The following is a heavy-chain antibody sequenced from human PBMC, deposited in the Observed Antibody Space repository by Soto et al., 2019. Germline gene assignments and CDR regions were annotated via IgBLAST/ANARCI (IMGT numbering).Heavy chain of an antibody. CDR3: ARHSASWLWFDY. Sequence: QVQLQESGPGLVKPSQTLSLTCSVSGGSISSGGYYWSWIRQHPEKGLEWIGYIYYSGSTNYNPSLKSRGIISVDTSSNRFSLDLRSVTAADTAIYYCARHSASWLWFDYWGQGTLVTVSS. V-gene: IGHV4-31*03. CDR2: IYYSGST. D-gene: IGHD1-26*01. CDR1: GGSISSGGYY. J-gene: IGHJ5*01.